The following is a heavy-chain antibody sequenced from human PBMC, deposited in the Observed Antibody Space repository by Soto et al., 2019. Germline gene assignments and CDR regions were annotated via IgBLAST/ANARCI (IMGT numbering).Heavy chain of an antibody. Sequence: GGSLRLSCAASGFTFSSYAMSWVRQAPGKGLEWVSAISGSGGSTYYADSVKGRFTISRDNSKNTLYLQMNSLRAEDTAVYYCAKDSLTYYYDSAANWFDPWGQGTLVTVSA. D-gene: IGHD3-22*01. CDR1: GFTFSSYA. V-gene: IGHV3-23*01. J-gene: IGHJ5*02. CDR3: AKDSLTYYYDSAANWFDP. CDR2: ISGSGGST.